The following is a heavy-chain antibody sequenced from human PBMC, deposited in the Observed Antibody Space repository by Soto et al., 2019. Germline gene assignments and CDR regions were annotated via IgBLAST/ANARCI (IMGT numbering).Heavy chain of an antibody. J-gene: IGHJ5*02. CDR3: AHTLYYYGANWFDP. CDR1: VFSLSTGGVG. D-gene: IGHD3-10*01. CDR2: IYWDDDK. Sequence: SGPTLVNPTQTLTLTCTFSVFSLSTGGVGVGWIRQPPGKALEWLALIYWDDDKRYSPSLKSRLTITKDTSKNQVVLTMTNMDPVDTATYYCAHTLYYYGANWFDPWGQGTLVTVSS. V-gene: IGHV2-5*02.